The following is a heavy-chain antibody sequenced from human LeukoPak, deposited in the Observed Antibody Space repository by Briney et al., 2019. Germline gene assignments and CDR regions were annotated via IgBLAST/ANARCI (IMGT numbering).Heavy chain of an antibody. D-gene: IGHD4-17*01. CDR2: ISPEGGDT. Sequence: ALVKVSCKASGYTFSDYFMHWVRQAPGQGLEWMGWISPEGGDTHYAQRFQGRVTMTRDTTISTAYMELTSLSSDDTAVYYCARNYGHNSKYFDFWGQGTLVTVSS. CDR3: ARNYGHNSKYFDF. V-gene: IGHV1-2*02. J-gene: IGHJ4*02. CDR1: GYTFSDYF.